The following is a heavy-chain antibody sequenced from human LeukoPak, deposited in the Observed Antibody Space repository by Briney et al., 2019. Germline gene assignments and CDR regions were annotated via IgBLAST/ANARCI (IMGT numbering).Heavy chain of an antibody. Sequence: ASAKVSCKASGYTFTSYGISWVRQAPGQGLEWMGWISAYNGNTNYAQKFQGRVTITADESTSTAYMELSSLRSEDTAVYYCARPGEGYSGYDPFDYWGQGALVTVSS. V-gene: IGHV1-18*01. CDR2: ISAYNGNT. CDR3: ARPGEGYSGYDPFDY. J-gene: IGHJ4*02. D-gene: IGHD5-12*01. CDR1: GYTFTSYG.